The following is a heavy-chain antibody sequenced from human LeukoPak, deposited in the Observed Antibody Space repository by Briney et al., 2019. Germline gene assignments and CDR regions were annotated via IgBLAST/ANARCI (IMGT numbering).Heavy chain of an antibody. CDR3: ARDSSSGILDY. J-gene: IGHJ4*02. CDR1: GYTFTGYY. CDR2: INPNSGGT. V-gene: IGHV1-2*02. Sequence: ASVKISCKACGYTFTGYYMHWVRQAPGQGLEWMGWINPNSGGTNYAQKFQGRVTMTRDTSISTAYMELSRLRSDDTAVYYCARDSSSGILDYWGQGTLVTVSS. D-gene: IGHD6-19*01.